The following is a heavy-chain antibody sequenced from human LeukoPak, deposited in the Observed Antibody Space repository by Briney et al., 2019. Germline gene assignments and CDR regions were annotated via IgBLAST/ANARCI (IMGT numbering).Heavy chain of an antibody. CDR3: AGSDSSSGVYYYYMDV. CDR2: ISYDGSNK. D-gene: IGHD6-13*01. J-gene: IGHJ6*03. V-gene: IGHV3-30*03. CDR1: GFTFSSYD. Sequence: GGSLRLSCAASGFTFSSYDMHWVRQAPGKGLEWVAVISYDGSNKYYADSVKGRFTISRDNSKNTLFLQMNSLRAEDTAVYYCAGSDSSSGVYYYYMDVWGKGTTVTISS.